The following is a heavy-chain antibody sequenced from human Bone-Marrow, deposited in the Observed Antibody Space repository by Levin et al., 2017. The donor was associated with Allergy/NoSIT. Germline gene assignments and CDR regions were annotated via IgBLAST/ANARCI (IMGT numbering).Heavy chain of an antibody. Sequence: GGSLRLSCEASGFTFSAYRMNWVRQAPGKGLEWVSFISSSSSIIYYAYSVRGRFTISRDNAKNSLFLQMNSLRDEDTGVYYCARDWDTSDSTGYYYSFEYWGQGTLVTVSS. CDR3: ARDWDTSDSTGYYYSFEY. V-gene: IGHV3-48*02. CDR1: GFTFSAYR. J-gene: IGHJ4*02. CDR2: ISSSSSII. D-gene: IGHD3-22*01.